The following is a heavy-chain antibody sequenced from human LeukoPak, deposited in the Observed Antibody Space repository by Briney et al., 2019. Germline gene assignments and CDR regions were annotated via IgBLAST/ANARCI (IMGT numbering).Heavy chain of an antibody. J-gene: IGHJ5*02. CDR1: GYTFTSYD. CDR3: ARGVTFRGYYDFWSGYYPFDP. V-gene: IGHV1-8*01. CDR2: VNPNSGNT. Sequence: ASVKVSCKASGYTFTSYDINWVRQATGQGLEWMGWVNPNSGNTGYAQKFQGRVTMTRNTSISTAYMELSSLRSEDTAVYYCARGVTFRGYYDFWSGYYPFDPWGQGTLVTVSS. D-gene: IGHD3-3*01.